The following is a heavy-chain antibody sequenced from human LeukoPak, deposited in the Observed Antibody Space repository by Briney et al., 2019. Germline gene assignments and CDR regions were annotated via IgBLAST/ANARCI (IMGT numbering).Heavy chain of an antibody. V-gene: IGHV3-30-3*01. D-gene: IGHD6-19*01. CDR3: ARDRYSSGWYGDFDC. CDR1: GFTFNSYA. CDR2: ISSDGSNN. Sequence: GGSLRLSCAASGFTFNSYAMHWVRQAPGKGLEWVAVISSDGSNNYYADSVKGRFTISRDNSKNTLYLQVNSLRAEDTAVYYRARDRYSSGWYGDFDCWGQGTLVTVSS. J-gene: IGHJ4*02.